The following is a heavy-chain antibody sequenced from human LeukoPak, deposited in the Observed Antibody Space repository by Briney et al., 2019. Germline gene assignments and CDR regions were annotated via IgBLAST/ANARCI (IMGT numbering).Heavy chain of an antibody. CDR1: GGSISSYY. CDR3: ARVYSSSWTRSYYFDY. D-gene: IGHD6-13*01. Sequence: SETLSLTCTVSGGSISSYYWSWIRQPPGKGLEWIGYIYYSGSTNYNPSLKSRVTISVDTSKNQFSLKLSSVTAADTAVYYCARVYSSSWTRSYYFDYWGQGTLVTVSS. CDR2: IYYSGST. J-gene: IGHJ4*02. V-gene: IGHV4-59*01.